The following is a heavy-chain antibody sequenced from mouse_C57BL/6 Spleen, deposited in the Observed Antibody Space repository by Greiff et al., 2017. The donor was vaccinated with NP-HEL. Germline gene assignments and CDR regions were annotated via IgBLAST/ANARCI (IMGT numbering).Heavy chain of an antibody. D-gene: IGHD3-2*02. V-gene: IGHV1-7*01. J-gene: IGHJ4*01. Sequence: QVHVKQSGAELAKPGASVKLSCKASGYTFTSYWMHWVKQRPGQGLEWIGYINPSSGYTKYNQKFKDKATLTADKSSSTAYMQMSSLTYEDSAVYYCARAAQAALYYYAMDYWGQGTSVTVSS. CDR1: GYTFTSYW. CDR2: INPSSGYT. CDR3: ARAAQAALYYYAMDY.